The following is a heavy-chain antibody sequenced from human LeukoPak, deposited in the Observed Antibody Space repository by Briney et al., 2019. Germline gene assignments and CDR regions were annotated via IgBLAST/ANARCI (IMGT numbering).Heavy chain of an antibody. CDR1: GGSIGSYY. J-gene: IGHJ4*02. CDR3: ARSVVVTAPLGY. V-gene: IGHV4-59*08. Sequence: PSETLSLTCTVSGGSIGSYYWSWLRQPPGKGLEWIGYIYYNGSTSYNPSLKSRVTISVDTSKNQFSLKLSSVTAADTAVYYCARSVVVTAPLGYWGQGTLLTVPS. D-gene: IGHD2-21*02. CDR2: IYYNGST.